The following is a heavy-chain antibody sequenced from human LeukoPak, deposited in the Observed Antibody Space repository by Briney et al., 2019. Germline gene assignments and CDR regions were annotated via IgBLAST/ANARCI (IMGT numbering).Heavy chain of an antibody. V-gene: IGHV3-30-3*01. J-gene: IGHJ4*02. CDR2: ISYDGSNK. CDR3: AVLDDY. D-gene: IGHD1-1*01. Sequence: PGRALRLPCAAPGFTFSSYAMHWVRQAPGKGLEWVAVISYDGSNKYYADPVKGRFTISRDNSKNTLYLQMNSLRAEDTAVYYCAVLDDYWGQGTLVTVSS. CDR1: GFTFSSYA.